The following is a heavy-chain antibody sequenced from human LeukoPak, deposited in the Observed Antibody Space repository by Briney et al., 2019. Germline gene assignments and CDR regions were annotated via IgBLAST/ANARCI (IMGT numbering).Heavy chain of an antibody. CDR1: GGSISNYY. Sequence: PSETLSLTCNVSGGSISNYYWSWIRQPPGKGLEWIGYMYYSGSTNYNPSLKSRVTISVDTSKNQFSLKLSSVTAADTAVYYCARVYYSSSYDYWYFDLWGRGTLVTVSS. V-gene: IGHV4-59*01. CDR2: MYYSGST. D-gene: IGHD6-13*01. J-gene: IGHJ2*01. CDR3: ARVYYSSSYDYWYFDL.